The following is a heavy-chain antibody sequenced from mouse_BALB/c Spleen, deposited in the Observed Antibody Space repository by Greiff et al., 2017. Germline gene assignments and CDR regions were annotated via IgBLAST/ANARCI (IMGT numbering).Heavy chain of an antibody. CDR3: ARPRGITTVVDAMDD. Sequence: EVQLVESGGGLVKPGGSLKLSCAASGFTFSSYAMSWVRQTPGKRLEWVATISSCGSYTYYPDSVKGRFTISRDNAKNTLYLQMSSLRSEDTAMYYCARPRGITTVVDAMDDWGQGTSVTVSS. V-gene: IGHV5-9-3*01. CDR1: GFTFSSYA. D-gene: IGHD1-1*01. J-gene: IGHJ4*01. CDR2: ISSCGSYT.